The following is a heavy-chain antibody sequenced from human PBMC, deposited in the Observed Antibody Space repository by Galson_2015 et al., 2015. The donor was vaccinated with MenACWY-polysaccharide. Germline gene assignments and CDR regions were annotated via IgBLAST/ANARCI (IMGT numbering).Heavy chain of an antibody. Sequence: SLRLSCAASGFTFTNYAMSWVRQAPGKGLEWVSAIRSSGANTYYADSVKGRFTISRDNSKNTLYLQMNSLRAEDTAVYYCAKDSTGFWSVAGRFDHWGQGTLVTVSS. J-gene: IGHJ5*02. CDR3: AKDSTGFWSVAGRFDH. V-gene: IGHV3-23*01. CDR1: GFTFTNYA. CDR2: IRSSGANT. D-gene: IGHD3-3*01.